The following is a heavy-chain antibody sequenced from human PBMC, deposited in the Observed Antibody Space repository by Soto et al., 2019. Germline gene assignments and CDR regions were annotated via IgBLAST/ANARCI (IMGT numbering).Heavy chain of an antibody. CDR2: ISSSSNTI. D-gene: IGHD1-1*01. Sequence: GGSLRLSCAASGFTFSSYSMNWVRQAPGKGLQWISYISSSSNTIYYADSVKGRFTISRDYAKNSLYLQMNSLRAEDTAVYYCAKSRTGPGDYFDYWGQGTLVTVSS. CDR3: AKSRTGPGDYFDY. CDR1: GFTFSSYS. J-gene: IGHJ4*02. V-gene: IGHV3-48*01.